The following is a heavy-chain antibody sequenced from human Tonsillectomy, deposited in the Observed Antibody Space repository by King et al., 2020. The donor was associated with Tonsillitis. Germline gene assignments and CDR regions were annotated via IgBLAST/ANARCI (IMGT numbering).Heavy chain of an antibody. Sequence: VQLVESGAEVKKPGASVKVSCKASGYTFASYDINWVRQATGQGLEWMGWMNPNSGNTGNAHKFQGRVTMTRNTSISTANMEVSSLRSADTAVYYCAGAGGGLADPFYYWGQGTLVTVSS. CDR1: GYTFASYD. D-gene: IGHD6-19*01. CDR3: AGAGGGLADPFYY. V-gene: IGHV1-8*01. CDR2: MNPNSGNT. J-gene: IGHJ4*02.